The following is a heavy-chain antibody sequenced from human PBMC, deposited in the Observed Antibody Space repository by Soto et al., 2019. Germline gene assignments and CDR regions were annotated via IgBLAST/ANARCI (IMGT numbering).Heavy chain of an antibody. CDR3: ARNILGGTTDY. V-gene: IGHV1-3*01. J-gene: IGHJ4*02. CDR1: GDTFTNHA. CDR2: INAGKGDT. D-gene: IGHD1-7*01. Sequence: ASVKLSCKASGDTFTNHAIHWVRQAPGQGLEWMGWINAGKGDTKYPQRFQGRVTITRDTSASTAYMELSSLRSEDTAVYYCARNILGGTTDYWGPGTLVTVS.